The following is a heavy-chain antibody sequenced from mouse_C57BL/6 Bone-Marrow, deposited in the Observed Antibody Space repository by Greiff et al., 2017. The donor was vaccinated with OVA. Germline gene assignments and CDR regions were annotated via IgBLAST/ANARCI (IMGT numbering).Heavy chain of an antibody. D-gene: IGHD3-1*01. CDR2: LWWDDAK. V-gene: IGHV8-8*01. CDR1: GFSLTTFGMG. CDR3: ARIRVGRDPFAY. J-gene: IGHJ3*01. Sequence: VKLMESGPGLLQPSQTLSLSCSFSGFSLTTFGMGVGWIRQPSGQGLEWLAHLWWDDAKYYNPALKSRLPISKDTSKNQGFLEIDNVDTADTATYYCARIRVGRDPFAYWGQGTLVTVSA.